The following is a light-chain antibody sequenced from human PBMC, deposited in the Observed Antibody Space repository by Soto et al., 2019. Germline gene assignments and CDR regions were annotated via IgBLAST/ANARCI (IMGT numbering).Light chain of an antibody. J-gene: IGKJ4*01. Sequence: DIQMTQSPSALSASVGDRVTITCRASQHIKKYLNWYRQKPGKAPDLLIYTASSLQVGFPSRFSGSGSGTDFSLTITSLQPEDSATYFCQQSFSAPLTFGGGTKVEIK. CDR1: QHIKKY. CDR2: TAS. CDR3: QQSFSAPLT. V-gene: IGKV1-39*01.